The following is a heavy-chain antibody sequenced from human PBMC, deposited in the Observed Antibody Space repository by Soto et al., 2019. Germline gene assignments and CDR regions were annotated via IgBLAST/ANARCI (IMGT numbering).Heavy chain of an antibody. CDR3: AQDLGSSWYHYNSVAP. J-gene: IGHJ5*02. CDR1: GFTFSGYA. CDR2: IGSGSP. D-gene: IGHD6-13*01. V-gene: IGHV3-23*01. Sequence: EVQLLESGGGLVQPGGSLRLSCAASGFTFSGYAMSWVRQAPGKGLEWVSAIGSGSPFYADSVKGRFTISRDNANSMLYLQMNSLRADYTAVYFCAQDLGSSWYHYNSVAPGGQGTLVTVSS.